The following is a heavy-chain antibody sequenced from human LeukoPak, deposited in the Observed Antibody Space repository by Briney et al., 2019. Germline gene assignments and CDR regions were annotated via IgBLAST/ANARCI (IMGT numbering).Heavy chain of an antibody. V-gene: IGHV4-59*01. J-gene: IGHJ4*02. CDR1: GGSISSYY. CDR3: ARLKWGAAGPEYYFDY. Sequence: PSETLSLTCTVSGGSISSYYWSWIRQPPGKGLEWIGYIYYSGSTNYNPSLKSRVTISVDTSKNQFSLKLSSVTAADTAVYYCARLKWGAAGPEYYFDYWGQGTLVTVSS. CDR2: IYYSGST. D-gene: IGHD6-13*01.